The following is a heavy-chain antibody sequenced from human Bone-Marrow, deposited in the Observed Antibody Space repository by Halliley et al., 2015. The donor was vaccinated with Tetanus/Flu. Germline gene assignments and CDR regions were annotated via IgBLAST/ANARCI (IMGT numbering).Heavy chain of an antibody. Sequence: WIGYISYRGSPYYNPSLKSRVTISVDTSKKQFSLKLSSVTAADTAVYYCARGVGYGEGGFAYWGPGTLVTVSS. D-gene: IGHD4-17*01. CDR2: ISYRGSP. J-gene: IGHJ4*02. V-gene: IGHV4-30-4*01. CDR3: ARGVGYGEGGFAY.